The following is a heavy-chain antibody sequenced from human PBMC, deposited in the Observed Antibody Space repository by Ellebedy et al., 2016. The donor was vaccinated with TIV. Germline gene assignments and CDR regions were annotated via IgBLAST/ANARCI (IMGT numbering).Heavy chain of an antibody. CDR3: TKHWGAYYYYGMDV. V-gene: IGHV1-18*01. CDR1: GYTFTSYG. CDR2: ISASNGNT. Sequence: AASVKVSCKASGYTFTSYGISWVRQVPGQGLEWMGWISASNGNTNYAQKLQGRVTITTDTSTSTAYMELRSLRSDDTAVYYCTKHWGAYYYYGMDVWGQGTTVTVSS. J-gene: IGHJ6*02. D-gene: IGHD3-16*01.